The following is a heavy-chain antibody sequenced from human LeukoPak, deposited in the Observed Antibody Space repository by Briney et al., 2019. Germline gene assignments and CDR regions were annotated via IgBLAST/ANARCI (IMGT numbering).Heavy chain of an antibody. CDR1: GFTFDSYS. Sequence: GGSLRLSCAASGFTFDSYSMNWVRQAPGKGLEWVSSISGDSTYIYNAGSVKGRFTISRDNAQASLYLQMISLRADDTAVYYCARVSGRLERQSDLDYWGKGTLVIVSS. CDR2: ISGDSTYI. J-gene: IGHJ4*02. CDR3: ARVSGRLERQSDLDY. V-gene: IGHV3-21*01. D-gene: IGHD1-1*01.